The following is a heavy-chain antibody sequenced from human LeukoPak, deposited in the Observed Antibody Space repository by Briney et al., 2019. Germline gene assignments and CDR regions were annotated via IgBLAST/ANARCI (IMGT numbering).Heavy chain of an antibody. CDR3: ARLTGVTTVTTHFDY. CDR1: GYSFTSSW. D-gene: IGHD4-17*01. Sequence: GESLKISCQASGYSFTSSWIGWARQMPGKGLEWMAIINPGDSDTRYSPSFQGQVTISADKSISTACLQWSSLKASDTAIYYCARLTGVTTVTTHFDYWGQGTLVTVSS. CDR2: INPGDSDT. J-gene: IGHJ4*02. V-gene: IGHV5-51*01.